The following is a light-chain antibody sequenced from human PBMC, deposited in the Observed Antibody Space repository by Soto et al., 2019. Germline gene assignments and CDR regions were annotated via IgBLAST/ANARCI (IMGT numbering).Light chain of an antibody. V-gene: IGLV1-44*01. CDR1: SSNIGSNT. J-gene: IGLJ3*02. CDR3: AAWDDSLNGCV. CDR2: SND. Sequence: QSVLTQAPSASGTPGQRVTISCSGSSSNIGSNTVSWYQQVPGTAPKLLIYSNDQRPSGVPDRFSGSKSGTSASLAIGGLQSEDEADYYCAAWDDSLNGCVFGGGTQLTVL.